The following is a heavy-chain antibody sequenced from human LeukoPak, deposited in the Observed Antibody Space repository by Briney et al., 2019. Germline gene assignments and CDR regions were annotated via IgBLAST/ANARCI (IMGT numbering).Heavy chain of an antibody. CDR3: ARDLRAGTWYYFDY. V-gene: IGHV1-2*02. CDR2: INPNSGGT. J-gene: IGHJ4*02. CDR1: VYTFTGYY. Sequence: GASVKVSFTASVYTFTGYYMRWVRQAPGQGLEWMGWINPNSGGTNYAQKFQGRVTMTRDTSISTAYMELSRLRSDDTAVYYCARDLRAGTWYYFDYWGQVTLVTVSS. D-gene: IGHD6-19*01.